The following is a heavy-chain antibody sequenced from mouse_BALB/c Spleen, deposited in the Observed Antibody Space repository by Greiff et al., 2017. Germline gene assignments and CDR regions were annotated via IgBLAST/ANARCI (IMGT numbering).Heavy chain of an antibody. Sequence: EVKLLESGPGLVKPSQSLSLTCSVTGYSITSGYYWNWIRQFPGNKLEWMGYISYDGSNNYNPSLKNRISITRDTSKNQFFLKLNSVTTEDTATYYCARDDYYGSLPFDYWGQGTTLTVSS. CDR2: ISYDGSN. CDR3: ARDDYYGSLPFDY. CDR1: GYSITSGYY. D-gene: IGHD1-1*01. V-gene: IGHV3-6*02. J-gene: IGHJ2*01.